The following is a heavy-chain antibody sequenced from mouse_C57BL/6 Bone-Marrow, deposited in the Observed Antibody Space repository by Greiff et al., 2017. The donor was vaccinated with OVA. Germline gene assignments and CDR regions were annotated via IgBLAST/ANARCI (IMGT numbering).Heavy chain of an antibody. D-gene: IGHD2-1*01. CDR1: GYTFPSYT. CDR2: INPSSGYT. J-gene: IGHJ3*01. V-gene: IGHV1-4*01. CDR3: ARRGNYVDWSGY. Sequence: QVQLQQSGAELARPGASAKMSCKASGYTFPSYTMHWVKQRPGQGLEWIGYINPSSGYTKYNQKFKDKATLTADKSSSTAYMQLSSLTSEDSADYYCARRGNYVDWSGYWGQGTLSIVSA.